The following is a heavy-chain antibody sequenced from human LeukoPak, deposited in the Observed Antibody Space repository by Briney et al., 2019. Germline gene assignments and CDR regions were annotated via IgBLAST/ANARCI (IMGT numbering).Heavy chain of an antibody. D-gene: IGHD2-21*01. CDR1: GFTFSSYS. V-gene: IGHV3-48*02. Sequence: GGSLRLSCAASGFTFSSYSMNWVRQAPGEGLEWVSYITSGSTTIYYADSVKGRFTISRDNAKNSLYLQMNSLKDEDTAVYYCARLAGLAFDYWGQGTLVTVSS. J-gene: IGHJ4*02. CDR2: ITSGSTTI. CDR3: ARLAGLAFDY.